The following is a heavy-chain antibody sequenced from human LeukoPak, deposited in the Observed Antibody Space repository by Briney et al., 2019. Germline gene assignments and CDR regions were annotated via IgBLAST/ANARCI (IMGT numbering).Heavy chain of an antibody. CDR3: VRDYYCSSNTCHDCFDP. Sequence: ASVKVSCKASGYTFSTYGISWVRQAPGQGLEWMGWSSDYDPDRNYAQKFHGRLTVTTDTSTSTAYMELRSLTSDDTAIYYCVRDYYCSSNTCHDCFDPWGQGTLVTVSS. J-gene: IGHJ5*02. CDR2: SSDYDPDR. CDR1: GYTFSTYG. D-gene: IGHD2-15*01. V-gene: IGHV1-18*01.